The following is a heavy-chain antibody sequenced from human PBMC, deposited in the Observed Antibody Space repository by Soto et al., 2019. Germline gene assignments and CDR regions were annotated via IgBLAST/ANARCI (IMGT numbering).Heavy chain of an antibody. CDR2: IWYDGSNK. Sequence: QVQLVESGGGVVQPGRSLRLSCAASGFTFSSYGMHWVRQAPGKGLEWVAVIWYDGSNKYYADSVKGRFTISRDNSKNTLYMQMKRLRAEDTAVYYCARDYGGSYSVSYFDYWGQGTLVTVSS. CDR3: ARDYGGSYSVSYFDY. V-gene: IGHV3-33*01. D-gene: IGHD1-26*01. CDR1: GFTFSSYG. J-gene: IGHJ4*02.